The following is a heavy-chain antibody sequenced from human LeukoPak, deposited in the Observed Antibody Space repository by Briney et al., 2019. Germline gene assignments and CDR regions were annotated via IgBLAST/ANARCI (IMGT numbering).Heavy chain of an antibody. D-gene: IGHD4-17*01. Sequence: GGSLRLSCAASGFTFSSYEMNWVRQAPGKGLEWVSYISSSGSTIYYADSVKGRFTISRDNAKNSLYLQMNSLRAEDTAVYHCAKDPGVSYGDYIVRWGQGTLVIVSS. CDR1: GFTFSSYE. CDR3: AKDPGVSYGDYIVR. CDR2: ISSSGSTI. J-gene: IGHJ4*02. V-gene: IGHV3-48*03.